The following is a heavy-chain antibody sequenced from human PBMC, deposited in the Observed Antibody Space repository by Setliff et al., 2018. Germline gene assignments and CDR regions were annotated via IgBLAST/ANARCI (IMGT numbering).Heavy chain of an antibody. CDR1: GDSISSRTHY. CDR3: ASGGHLHPNWFDP. Sequence: SETLSLTCTVSGDSISSRTHYWSWIRQPAGKGLEWIGHIYYSGSTYYNPSLKSRVTISVDTSKNQFSLKLSSVTAADTAVYYCASGGHLHPNWFDPWGQGTLVTVSS. V-gene: IGHV4-61*10. J-gene: IGHJ5*02. CDR2: IYYSGST. D-gene: IGHD3-3*02.